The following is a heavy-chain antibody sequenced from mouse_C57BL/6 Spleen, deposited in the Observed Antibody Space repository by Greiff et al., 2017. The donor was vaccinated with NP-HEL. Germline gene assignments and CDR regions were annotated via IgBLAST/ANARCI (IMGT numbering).Heavy chain of an antibody. CDR1: GYTFTNYW. D-gene: IGHD1-1*01. V-gene: IGHV1-63*01. CDR3: ARSGYYGSSSYYFDY. J-gene: IGHJ2*01. CDR2: IYPGGGYT. Sequence: QVQLQQSGAELVRPGTSVKMSCKASGYTFTNYWIGWAKQRPGHGLEWIGDIYPGGGYTNYNEKFKGKATLTADKSSSTAYMQFSSLTSEDSAIYYCARSGYYGSSSYYFDYWGQGTTLTVSS.